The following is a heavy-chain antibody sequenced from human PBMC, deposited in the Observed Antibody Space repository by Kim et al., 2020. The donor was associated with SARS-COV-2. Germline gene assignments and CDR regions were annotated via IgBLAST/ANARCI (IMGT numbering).Heavy chain of an antibody. V-gene: IGHV3-15*01. J-gene: IGHJ4*02. D-gene: IGHD6-19*01. CDR3: TTDWRQWLVQRDIGDY. Sequence: PVKGRFTISRDDSKNTLYLQMNSLKTEDTAVYYCTTDWRQWLVQRDIGDYWGQGTLVTVSS.